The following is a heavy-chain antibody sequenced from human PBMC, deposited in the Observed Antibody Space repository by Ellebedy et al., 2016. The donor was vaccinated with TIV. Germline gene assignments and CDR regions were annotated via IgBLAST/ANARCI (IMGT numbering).Heavy chain of an antibody. J-gene: IGHJ4*02. V-gene: IGHV3-23*01. CDR1: GFTFSDYV. Sequence: PGGSLRLSCAASGFTFSDYVKAWVRQVPGKGLEWVSAVSESDGRTFYADSVKGRFTISRDNSKNTLFLQMNSLTAGDTAVYYCTKRADNWGFFDYWGQGTLVTVSS. CDR2: VSESDGRT. CDR3: TKRADNWGFFDY. D-gene: IGHD1-1*01.